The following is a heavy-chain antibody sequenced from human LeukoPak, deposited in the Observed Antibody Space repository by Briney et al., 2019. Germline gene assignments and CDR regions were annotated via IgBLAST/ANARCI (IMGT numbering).Heavy chain of an antibody. J-gene: IGHJ4*02. V-gene: IGHV3-23*01. Sequence: PGGSLRLSCAASGFTFSSYAMSWVRQAPGQGLEWVSAISGSGGSTYYADSVKGRFTISRDNSKNTLYLQMNSLRAEDTAVYYCAKEGQLRNRGYSGYVSAYYFDYWGQGTLVTVSS. D-gene: IGHD5-12*01. CDR1: GFTFSSYA. CDR2: ISGSGGST. CDR3: AKEGQLRNRGYSGYVSAYYFDY.